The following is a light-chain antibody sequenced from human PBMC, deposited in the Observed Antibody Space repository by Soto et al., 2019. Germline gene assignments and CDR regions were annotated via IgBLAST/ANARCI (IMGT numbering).Light chain of an antibody. V-gene: IGLV2-23*02. J-gene: IGLJ1*01. CDR2: EVT. CDR1: SSDVGSYNL. CDR3: CSYAGSSTHYV. Sequence: QSALTQPASVSGSPGQSITISCTGTSSDVGSYNLVSWYQQHPGKAPKLMIFEVTKRPSGVSSRFSGSKSDNTASLTISGLQNDDEADYYCCSYAGSSTHYVFGTGTKLTVL.